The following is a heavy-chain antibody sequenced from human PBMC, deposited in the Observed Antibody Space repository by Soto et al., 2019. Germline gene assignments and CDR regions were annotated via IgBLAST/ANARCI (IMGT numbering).Heavy chain of an antibody. D-gene: IGHD5-12*01. V-gene: IGHV1-69*13. Sequence: SSVKVSCNASGGSFSNFGISWVRQAPGQGLEWMGGIVPVFGRPNYAQRFRGRLTITADESTSTGYMELISLRSDDTDVYYCAREGSGYNFWGQGTQVTVSS. CDR3: AREGSGYNF. CDR2: IVPVFGRP. J-gene: IGHJ4*02. CDR1: GGSFSNFG.